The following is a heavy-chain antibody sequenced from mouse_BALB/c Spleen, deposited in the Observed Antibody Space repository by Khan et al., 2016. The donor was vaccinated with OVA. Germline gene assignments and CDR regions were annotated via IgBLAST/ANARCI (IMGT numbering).Heavy chain of an antibody. D-gene: IGHD1-2*01. CDR3: ARTARISY. Sequence: EVKVIESGPGLVKPSQSLSLTCTVTGYSITSGYGWKWIRQFPGNKLEWMGYIRYSGSTNYNPSLKSRISNTRDPSKNQFVLQSNSVTPEDSDTSCCARTARISYWGQGTTVTVSA. CDR1: GYSITSGYG. CDR2: IRYSGST. V-gene: IGHV3-1*02. J-gene: IGHJ2*01.